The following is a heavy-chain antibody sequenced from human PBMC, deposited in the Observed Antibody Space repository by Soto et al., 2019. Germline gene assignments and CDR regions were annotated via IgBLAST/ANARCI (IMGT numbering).Heavy chain of an antibody. V-gene: IGHV4-61*08. J-gene: IGHJ4*02. D-gene: IGHD3-9*01. CDR2: IYYSGST. CDR1: GGSISSGGYY. Sequence: SETLSLTCTVSGGSISSGGYYWSWIRQHPGKGLEWIGYIYYSGSTNYNPSLKSRVTISVDTSKNQSSLKLSSVTAADTAVYYCARPILTDYRYTFDYWGLGTLVTVSS. CDR3: ARPILTDYRYTFDY.